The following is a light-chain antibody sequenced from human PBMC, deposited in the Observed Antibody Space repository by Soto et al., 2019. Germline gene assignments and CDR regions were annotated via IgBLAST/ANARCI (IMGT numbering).Light chain of an antibody. CDR3: QQYYSTPLT. Sequence: DIVMTQSPDSLAVSLGERATINCKSSQSVLYSSNNKNYLAWYQQKPGQPPELLIYWASTRESGVPDRFSGSGSGSDFTLTISNLQAEDVAVYYCQQYYSTPLTFDQGTKVVIK. J-gene: IGKJ1*01. V-gene: IGKV4-1*01. CDR1: QSVLYSSNNKNY. CDR2: WAS.